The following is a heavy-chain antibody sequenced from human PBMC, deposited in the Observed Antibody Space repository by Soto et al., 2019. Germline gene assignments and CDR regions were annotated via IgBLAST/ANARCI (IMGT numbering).Heavy chain of an antibody. CDR3: VRGGLLSYWFDP. CDR2: IKEDASQT. J-gene: IGHJ5*02. V-gene: IGHV3-74*01. CDR1: GFTFTTYW. Sequence: EVQLVESGGGLVQPGGSLRLSCAASGFTFTTYWMHWVRQAPEKGLMWVARIKEDASQTSYADSVKGRVTISRDNAQNTLYLRMNSLGVDYDTAVYSCVRGGLLSYWFDPWGHGTLVTVSS. D-gene: IGHD2-15*01.